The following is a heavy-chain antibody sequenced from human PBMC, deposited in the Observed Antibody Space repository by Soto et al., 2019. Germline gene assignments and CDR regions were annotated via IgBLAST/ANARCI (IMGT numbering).Heavy chain of an antibody. CDR3: ARERGYSGYDSPFDY. CDR2: IYYSGST. V-gene: IGHV4-31*03. J-gene: IGHJ4*02. D-gene: IGHD5-12*01. CDR1: GGSLSSGGYY. Sequence: SETLSLTCTVSGGSLSSGGYYWSWIRQHPGKGLEWIGYIYYSGSTYYNPSLKSRVNTSVDTSKNQFSLKLSSVTAADTAVYYCARERGYSGYDSPFDYWGQGTLVTVSS.